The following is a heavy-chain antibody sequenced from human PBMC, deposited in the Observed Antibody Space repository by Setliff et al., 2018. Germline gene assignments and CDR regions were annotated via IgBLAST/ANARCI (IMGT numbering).Heavy chain of an antibody. CDR2: IYQNGIT. J-gene: IGHJ5*02. V-gene: IGHV4-39*07. CDR3: ATDGPVLNGDYIS. D-gene: IGHD3-10*01. Sequence: SETLSLTCTVSGGSVNRRYRDWIRQSPEKGLEWIGTIYQNGITYYNPSVKSRVTISVDKSKNQFSLSLRSVTAADTAVYYCATDGPVLNGDYISWGQGTLVTVSS. CDR1: GGSVNRRY.